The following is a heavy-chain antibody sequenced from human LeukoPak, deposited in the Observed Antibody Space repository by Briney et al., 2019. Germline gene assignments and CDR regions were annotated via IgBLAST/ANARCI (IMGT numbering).Heavy chain of an antibody. J-gene: IGHJ4*02. CDR2: ISGSGGST. D-gene: IGHD3-9*01. CDR3: AKDMRFDWTPYYFDY. Sequence: GGSLRLSCAASGFTFSSYAMSWVRQAPGKELEWVSAISGSGGSTYYADSVKGRFTISRDNSKNTLYLQMNSLRAEDTAVYYCAKDMRFDWTPYYFDYWGQGTLVTVSS. V-gene: IGHV3-23*01. CDR1: GFTFSSYA.